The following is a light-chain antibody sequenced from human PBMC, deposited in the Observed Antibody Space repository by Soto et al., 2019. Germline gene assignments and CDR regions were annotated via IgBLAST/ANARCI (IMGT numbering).Light chain of an antibody. CDR3: CSYAGGSNV. CDR1: SSDVGSYKF. V-gene: IGLV2-23*03. J-gene: IGLJ1*01. Sequence: QSVLTQPDSVSESPGQSITISCTGTSSDVGSYKFVSWYQQHPGTAPKLMIYEGSKRPSGVSDRFSGSKSGNTASLTISGLQADDEADYFCCSYAGGSNVFGTGTKVTVL. CDR2: EGS.